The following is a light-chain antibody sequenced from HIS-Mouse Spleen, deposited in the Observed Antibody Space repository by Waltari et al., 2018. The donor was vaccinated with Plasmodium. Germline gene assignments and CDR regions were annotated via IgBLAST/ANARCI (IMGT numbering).Light chain of an antibody. Sequence: SYELTQPPSVSVSPGQTARITCSGASWPKKSASWYHQKSGPAPVLVIYEDSKRPSGIPERFSGSSSGTMATLTISGAQVEDEADYYCYSTDSSGNHRVFGGGTKLTVL. J-gene: IGLJ3*02. V-gene: IGLV3-10*01. CDR3: YSTDSSGNHRV. CDR2: EDS. CDR1: SWPKKS.